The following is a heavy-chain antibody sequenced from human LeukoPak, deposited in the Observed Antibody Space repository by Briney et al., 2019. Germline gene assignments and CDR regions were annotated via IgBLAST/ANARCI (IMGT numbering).Heavy chain of an antibody. D-gene: IGHD3-16*01. CDR2: IKQDGSAK. J-gene: IGHJ2*01. V-gene: IGHV3-7*01. CDR1: GFTFSSYW. Sequence: GSLRLSCAASGFTFSSYWMSWVRQAPGKGLEWVANIKQDGSAKYYVDSVKGRFTISRDNAKNSLYLQMDSLRVEDTAVYYCARDRVRGGNWYFDLWGRGTLVTVSS. CDR3: ARDRVRGGNWYFDL.